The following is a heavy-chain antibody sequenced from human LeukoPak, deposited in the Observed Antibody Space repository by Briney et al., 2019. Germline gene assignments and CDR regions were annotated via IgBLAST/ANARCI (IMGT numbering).Heavy chain of an antibody. CDR2: ISSSGSTI. D-gene: IGHD6-19*01. Sequence: PGGSLRLSCAATGFTFSSYEMNWVRQAPGKGLEWVSYISSSGSTIYYADSVKGRFTISRDNAKNSLYLQMNSLRAEDTAVYYCARGWLAYYFDYWGQGTLVTVSS. CDR3: ARGWLAYYFDY. CDR1: GFTFSSYE. J-gene: IGHJ4*02. V-gene: IGHV3-48*03.